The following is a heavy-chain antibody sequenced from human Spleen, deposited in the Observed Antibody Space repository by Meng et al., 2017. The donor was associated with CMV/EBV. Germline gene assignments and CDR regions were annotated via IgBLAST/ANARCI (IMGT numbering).Heavy chain of an antibody. D-gene: IGHD2/OR15-2a*01. CDR2: ISGSGGST. J-gene: IGHJ5*02. V-gene: IGHV3-23*01. CDR3: AKDRIIGRATLDWFDP. Sequence: FTFSSYAMSWVRQAPGKGLEWVSAISGSGGSTYYADSVKGRFTISRDNSKNTLYLQMNSLRAEDTAVYYCAKDRIIGRATLDWFDPWGQGALVTVSS. CDR1: FTFSSYA.